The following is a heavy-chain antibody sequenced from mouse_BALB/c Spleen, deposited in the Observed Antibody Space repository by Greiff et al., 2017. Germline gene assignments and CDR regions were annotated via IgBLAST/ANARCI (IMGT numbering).Heavy chain of an antibody. D-gene: IGHD1-1*01. Sequence: QVQLQQSGAELVRPGTSVKVSCKASGYAFTNYLIEWVKQRPGQGLEWIGVINPGSGGTNYNEKFKGKATLTADKSSSTAYMQLSSLTSDDSAVYFCARSYYEFAYWGQGTLVTVSA. CDR2: INPGSGGT. CDR1: GYAFTNYL. CDR3: ARSYYEFAY. V-gene: IGHV1-54*01. J-gene: IGHJ3*01.